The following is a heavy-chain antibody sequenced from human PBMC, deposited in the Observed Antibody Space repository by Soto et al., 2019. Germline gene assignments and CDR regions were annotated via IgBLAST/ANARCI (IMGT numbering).Heavy chain of an antibody. CDR3: AKNSNSWSVDY. J-gene: IGHJ4*02. Sequence: GGSMRLSCAASGFTFSSYGMHWVRQAPGKGLEWVAVISYDGSNKYYADSVKVRFTISRDNSKNTLYLQMNSLRAEDTAVYYCAKNSNSWSVDYWGQGTLVTVSS. CDR1: GFTFSSYG. CDR2: ISYDGSNK. V-gene: IGHV3-30*18. D-gene: IGHD6-13*01.